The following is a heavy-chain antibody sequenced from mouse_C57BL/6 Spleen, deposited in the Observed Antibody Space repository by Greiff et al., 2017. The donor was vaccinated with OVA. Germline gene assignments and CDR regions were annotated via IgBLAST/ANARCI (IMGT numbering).Heavy chain of an antibody. CDR2: ISNGGGST. D-gene: IGHD2-4*01. J-gene: IGHJ2*01. Sequence: EVKVVESGGGLVQPGGSLKLSCAASGFTFSDYYMYWVRQTPEKRLEWVAYISNGGGSTYYPDTVKGRFTISRDNAKNTLYLQMSRLKSEDTAMYYCARQGAYDYDYFDYWGQGTTLTVSS. CDR1: GFTFSDYY. CDR3: ARQGAYDYDYFDY. V-gene: IGHV5-12*01.